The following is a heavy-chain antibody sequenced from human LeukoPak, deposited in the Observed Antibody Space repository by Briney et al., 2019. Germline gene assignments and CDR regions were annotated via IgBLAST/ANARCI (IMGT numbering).Heavy chain of an antibody. Sequence: GGSLRLSCAASGFTFSSYGMHWVRQAPGKGLEWVAVIWYDGSNKYYADSVKGRFTISRDNSKNTLYLQMNSLRAEDTAVYYCARDSDYYDSSGYPIYYFDYWGQGTLVTVSS. CDR3: ARDSDYYDSSGYPIYYFDY. V-gene: IGHV3-33*01. D-gene: IGHD3-22*01. CDR2: IWYDGSNK. CDR1: GFTFSSYG. J-gene: IGHJ4*02.